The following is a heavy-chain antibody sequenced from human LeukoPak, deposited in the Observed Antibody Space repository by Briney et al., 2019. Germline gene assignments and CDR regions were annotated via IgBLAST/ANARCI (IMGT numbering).Heavy chain of an antibody. Sequence: GGSLRLSCAASGFTFDDYAMHWVRQAPGKGLEWVSGISWNSGGSTYYADSVKGRFTISRDNSKNTLYLQMNSLRAEDTAVYYCAKEKIAVAGTRERYFDYWGQGTLVTVSS. J-gene: IGHJ4*02. D-gene: IGHD6-19*01. CDR1: GFTFDDYA. CDR3: AKEKIAVAGTRERYFDY. V-gene: IGHV3-23*01. CDR2: ISWNSGGST.